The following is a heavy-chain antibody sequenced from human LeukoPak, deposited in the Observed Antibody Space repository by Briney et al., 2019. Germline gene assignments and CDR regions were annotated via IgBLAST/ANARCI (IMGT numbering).Heavy chain of an antibody. CDR2: ISSSSSYI. CDR3: ARGYGDYDFDY. D-gene: IGHD4-17*01. V-gene: IGHV3-21*01. CDR1: GFTFSSYS. Sequence: AGGSLRLSCAASGFTFSSYSMNWVRQAPGKGLEWVSSISSSSSYIYYADSAKGRFTISRDNAKNSLYLQTNSLRAEDTAVYYCARGYGDYDFDYWGQGTLVTVSS. J-gene: IGHJ4*02.